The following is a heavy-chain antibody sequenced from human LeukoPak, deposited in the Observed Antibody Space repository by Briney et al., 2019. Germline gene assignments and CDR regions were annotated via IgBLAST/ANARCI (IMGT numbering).Heavy chain of an antibody. V-gene: IGHV4-59*12. CDR1: GGSISSYY. D-gene: IGHD2-2*01. CDR3: ARDSCSSTSCYRMDV. CDR2: IYYSGST. J-gene: IGHJ6*04. Sequence: SETLSLTCTVSGGSISSYYWSWIRQPPGKGLEWIGYIYYSGSTNYNPSLKSRVTMSVDTSKNQFSLKLSSVTAADTAVYYCARDSCSSTSCYRMDVWGKGTTVTVSS.